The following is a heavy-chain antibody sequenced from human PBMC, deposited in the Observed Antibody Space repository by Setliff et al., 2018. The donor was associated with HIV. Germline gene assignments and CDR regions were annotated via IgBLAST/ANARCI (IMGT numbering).Heavy chain of an antibody. CDR3: AKTQIVITVYGPFDS. CDR1: GFSFRGYA. CDR2: ISGSGDIT. D-gene: IGHD4-4*01. V-gene: IGHV3-23*01. J-gene: IGHJ4*02. Sequence: GGSLRLSCAASGFSFRGYAVSWVRQAPGKGLEWVSVISGSGDITYYRESVKGRFTVSRDNSNNTVYLQMNSLRAEDTAMYYCAKTQIVITVYGPFDSWGQGTPVTVSS.